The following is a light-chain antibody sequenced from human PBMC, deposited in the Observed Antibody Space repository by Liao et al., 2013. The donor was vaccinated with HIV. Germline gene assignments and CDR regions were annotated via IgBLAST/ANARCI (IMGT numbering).Light chain of an antibody. CDR3: QSADSSDTYRV. CDR2: YDS. Sequence: SYELTQPPSVSVAPGRTAKITCGGNNIGSKSVHWYQQRPGQAPLLVISYDSVRPSGIPERFSGSSSGTTVTLIISGVQAEDEADYYCQSADSSDTYRVFGGGTKLTVL. CDR1: NIGSKS. V-gene: IGLV3-21*01. J-gene: IGLJ3*02.